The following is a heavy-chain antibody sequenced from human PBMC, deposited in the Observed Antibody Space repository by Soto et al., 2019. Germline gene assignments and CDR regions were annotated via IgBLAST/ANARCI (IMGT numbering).Heavy chain of an antibody. CDR2: IIPIFGTA. Sequence: GASVKVSCKASGGTFSGYAISWVRQAPGQGLEWMGGIIPIFGTANYAQKFQGRVTITADKSTSTAYMELSSLRSEDTAVYYCARKVPYYYDSSGQRDAFDIWGQGTMVTV. CDR1: GGTFSGYA. J-gene: IGHJ3*02. D-gene: IGHD3-22*01. CDR3: ARKVPYYYDSSGQRDAFDI. V-gene: IGHV1-69*06.